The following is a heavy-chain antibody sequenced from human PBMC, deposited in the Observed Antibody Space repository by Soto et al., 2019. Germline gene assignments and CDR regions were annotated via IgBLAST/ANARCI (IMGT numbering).Heavy chain of an antibody. Sequence: SETLSLTCTVSGGSISSGGYYWSWIRQHPGKGLEWIGYIYYSGSTYYNPSLKSRVTISVDTSKNQFSLKLSSVTAADTAVYYCASLSPFIVGATFDYWGQGTLVTVSS. CDR3: ASLSPFIVGATFDY. CDR2: IYYSGST. J-gene: IGHJ4*02. CDR1: GGSISSGGYY. D-gene: IGHD1-26*01. V-gene: IGHV4-31*03.